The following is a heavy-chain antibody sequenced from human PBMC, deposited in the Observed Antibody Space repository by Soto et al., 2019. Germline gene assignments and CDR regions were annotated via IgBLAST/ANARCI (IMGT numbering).Heavy chain of an antibody. V-gene: IGHV3-33*01. D-gene: IGHD3-9*01. CDR3: ARDLLASTTMKALTFDH. CDR2: ISADGSEE. J-gene: IGHJ4*02. Sequence: QVDLVESGGGVVQPGRSLRLSCVVSGFTFSNYGIHWLRQAPGKGLEWVGVISADGSEEYYADSVRGRFSISRDNTENTLYLQMASLRVEDTAIYYCARDLLASTTMKALTFDHWGQGTLLTVSS. CDR1: GFTFSNYG.